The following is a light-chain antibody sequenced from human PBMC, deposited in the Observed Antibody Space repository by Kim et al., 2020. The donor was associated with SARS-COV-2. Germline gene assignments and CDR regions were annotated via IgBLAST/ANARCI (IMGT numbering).Light chain of an antibody. CDR2: SDN. J-gene: IGLJ2*01. Sequence: GKRETIRSYGRSPNIGANTANWYQQLPGTAPKLLIHSDNQRPSGVPDRVSGSKSGNAASLAIRGLQSEDEGDYYCAAWDDSLNVVLFGGGTKLTVL. V-gene: IGLV1-44*01. CDR1: SPNIGANT. CDR3: AAWDDSLNVVL.